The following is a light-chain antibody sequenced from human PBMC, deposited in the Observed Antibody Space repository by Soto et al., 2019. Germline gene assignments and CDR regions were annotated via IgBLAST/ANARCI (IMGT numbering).Light chain of an antibody. CDR3: QHYAHNSPIT. CDR2: GAS. V-gene: IGKV3-20*01. J-gene: IGKJ5*01. Sequence: EIVLTQSPGTLSLSPGERATLSCRASQSVSSRLAWYQQRPGQAPRLLISGASSRATGIPDRFSGSGSGTEFTHTISRLEPEDFALYYCQHYAHNSPITFGQGTRLEIK. CDR1: QSVSSR.